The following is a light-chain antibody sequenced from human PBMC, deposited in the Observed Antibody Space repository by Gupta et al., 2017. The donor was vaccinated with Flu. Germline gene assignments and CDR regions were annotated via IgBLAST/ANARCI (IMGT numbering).Light chain of an antibody. CDR3: SSYTSFWV. V-gene: IGLV2-14*01. CDR1: SSDVGGYNY. CDR2: EVS. J-gene: IGLJ3*02. Sequence: QSALTQPASVSGSPGQSITISCTGTSSDVGGYNYVSWYQQHPGKAPKLMIYEVSNRPSGVTNRFSGSKSGNTASLTISGLQAEDEADYYCSSYTSFWVFGRGTKLTVL.